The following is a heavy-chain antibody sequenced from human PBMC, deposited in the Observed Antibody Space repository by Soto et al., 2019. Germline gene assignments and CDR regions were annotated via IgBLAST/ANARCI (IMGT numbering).Heavy chain of an antibody. CDR2: FDPEDGET. CDR3: ATDYCSSTSCFPQSLYNWFDP. Sequence: ASVKVSCKVSGYTLTELSMHWVRQAPGKGLEWMGGFDPEDGETIYAQKFQGRVTMTGDTSTDTAYMELSSLRSEDTAVYYCATDYCSSTSCFPQSLYNWFDPWGQGTLVTVSS. CDR1: GYTLTELS. D-gene: IGHD2-2*01. V-gene: IGHV1-24*01. J-gene: IGHJ5*02.